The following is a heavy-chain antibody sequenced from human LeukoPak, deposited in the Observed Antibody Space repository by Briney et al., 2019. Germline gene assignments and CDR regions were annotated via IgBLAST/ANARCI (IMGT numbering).Heavy chain of an antibody. V-gene: IGHV4-59*01. CDR2: VYSSGST. CDR1: RGSINNYY. CDR3: ARKQPPLGWFDY. D-gene: IGHD6-13*01. J-gene: IGHJ4*02. Sequence: SETLSLTCTVSRGSINNYYWNWIRQPPGRGLEWIGFVYSSGSTNYNASLKSRVTISLDASKNQFSLKLSSVTAADTAVYYCARKQPPLGWFDYWGRGALVTVSS.